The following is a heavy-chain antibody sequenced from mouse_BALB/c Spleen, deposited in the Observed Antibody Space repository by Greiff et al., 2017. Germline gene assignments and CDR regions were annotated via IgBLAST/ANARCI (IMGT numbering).Heavy chain of an antibody. CDR1: GFTFSSYA. Sequence: EVQLVESGGGLVKPGGSLKLSCAASGFTFSSYAMSWVRQTPEKRLEWVASISSGGSTYYPDSVKGRFTISRDNARNILYLQMSSLRSEDTAMYYCARGGLLRHYAMDYWGQGTSVTVSS. J-gene: IGHJ4*01. CDR2: ISSGGST. D-gene: IGHD1-2*01. V-gene: IGHV5-6-5*01. CDR3: ARGGLLRHYAMDY.